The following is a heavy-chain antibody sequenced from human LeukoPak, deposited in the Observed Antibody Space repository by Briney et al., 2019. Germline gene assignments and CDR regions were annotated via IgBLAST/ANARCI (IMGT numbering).Heavy chain of an antibody. D-gene: IGHD1-26*01. J-gene: IGHJ4*02. CDR3: ARNPVEWELLLDY. V-gene: IGHV3-7*01. Sequence: GGSLRLSCAASGFTFSNYWMGWVRQAPGKRLEWVANMNVDGSEKYYADSVKGRFSISRDNARNSVYLQMASLRVEDTAVYYCARNPVEWELLLDYGAREPWSPSPQ. CDR1: GFTFSNYW. CDR2: MNVDGSEK.